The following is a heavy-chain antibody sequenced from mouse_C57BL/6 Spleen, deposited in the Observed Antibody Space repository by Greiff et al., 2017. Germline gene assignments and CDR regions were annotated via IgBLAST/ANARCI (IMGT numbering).Heavy chain of an antibody. V-gene: IGHV1-59*01. Sequence: VQLQQPGAELVRPGTSVKLSCKASGYTFTSYWMHWVKQRPGQGLEWIGVIDPSDSYTNYYQKFKGKATLTVDTASSTDYMQLSSLTSEDSAVYYWARDWDARFAYWGQGTLVTVSA. D-gene: IGHD4-1*01. J-gene: IGHJ3*01. CDR2: IDPSDSYT. CDR1: GYTFTSYW. CDR3: ARDWDARFAY.